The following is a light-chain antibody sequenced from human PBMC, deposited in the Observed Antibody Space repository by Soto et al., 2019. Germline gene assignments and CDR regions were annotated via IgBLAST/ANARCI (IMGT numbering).Light chain of an antibody. J-gene: IGKJ2*01. CDR3: QQYGSSAHS. V-gene: IGKV3-20*01. CDR2: GAS. Sequence: EIVLTQSPGTLSLSPGERATLSCRASQSVSSSYLAWYQHKPGQAPRLLIYGASSRATGIPDRLSGSESGTDFTLTISRLEPEYYAVYYCQQYGSSAHSFGQGTKLEIK. CDR1: QSVSSSY.